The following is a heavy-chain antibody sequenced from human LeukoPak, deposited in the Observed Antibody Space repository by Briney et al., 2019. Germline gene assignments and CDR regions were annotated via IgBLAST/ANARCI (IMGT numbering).Heavy chain of an antibody. V-gene: IGHV4-34*01. CDR2: INHSGST. CDR3: ATVGTTIGFDP. J-gene: IGHJ5*02. CDR1: GGSFSGYY. D-gene: IGHD4-11*01. Sequence: SETLSLTCAVYGGSFSGYYWSWIRQPPGKGLEWIGEINHSGSTNYNPSLKSRVTISVDTSKNQFSLKLSSVTAADTAVYYCATVGTTIGFDPWGQGTLVTVYS.